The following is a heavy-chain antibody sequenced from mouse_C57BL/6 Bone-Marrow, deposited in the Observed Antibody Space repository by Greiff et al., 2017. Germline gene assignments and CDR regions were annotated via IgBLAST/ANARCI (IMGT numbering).Heavy chain of an antibody. D-gene: IGHD2-12*01. CDR3: TRSDSVAWFAY. Sequence: QVQLQQSGAELVRPGASVTLSCKASGYTFTDYEMHWVKQTPVHGLEWIGAIDPETGGTAYNQKFKGKAILTAAKSSSTAYMELRSLTSEDSAVYYCTRSDSVAWFAYWGQGTLVTVSA. CDR1: GYTFTDYE. J-gene: IGHJ3*01. CDR2: IDPETGGT. V-gene: IGHV1-15*01.